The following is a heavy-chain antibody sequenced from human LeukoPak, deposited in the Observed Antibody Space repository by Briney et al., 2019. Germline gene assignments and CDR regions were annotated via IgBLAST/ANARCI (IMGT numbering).Heavy chain of an antibody. J-gene: IGHJ4*02. CDR3: AKATHHYYGSGFLDY. CDR1: GYTLTELS. Sequence: GASVKVSCKVSGYTLTELSMHWVRQAPGKGLEWMGGFDPEDGETIYAQKFQGRVTMTEDTSTDTAYMELSSLRSEDTAVYYCAKATHHYYGSGFLDYWGQGTLVTVSS. V-gene: IGHV1-24*01. D-gene: IGHD3-10*01. CDR2: FDPEDGET.